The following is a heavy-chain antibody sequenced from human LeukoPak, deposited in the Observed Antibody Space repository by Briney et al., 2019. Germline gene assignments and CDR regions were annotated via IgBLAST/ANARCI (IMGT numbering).Heavy chain of an antibody. J-gene: IGHJ4*02. CDR2: IKEDGSEE. CDR3: AKDRSYLAAAGTSFDY. Sequence: PGGSLRLSCAASGFNFGEFWMAWVRQTPGKGLEWVADIKEDGSEEFYVDSVKGRFTISRDNSKNSLDLQMNSLRAEDTAVYYCAKDRSYLAAAGTSFDYWGQGTLVTVSS. V-gene: IGHV3-7*03. CDR1: GFNFGEFW. D-gene: IGHD6-13*01.